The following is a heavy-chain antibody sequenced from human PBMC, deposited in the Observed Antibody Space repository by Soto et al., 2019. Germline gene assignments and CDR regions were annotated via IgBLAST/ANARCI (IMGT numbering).Heavy chain of an antibody. V-gene: IGHV4-34*01. J-gene: IGHJ5*01. CDR2: INHSGSA. D-gene: IGHD4-17*01. CDR3: ARAKGYGGNSWLDS. CDR1: GGSFSGYY. Sequence: QVQLQQWGAGLLKPSETLSLTCAVYGGSFSGYYWSWIRQPPGKGLEWIGEINHSGSANYNPSLESRLTISVDTSKNQFSLEVRSVTAADTAVYYCARAKGYGGNSWLDSWGQGNLVTVSS.